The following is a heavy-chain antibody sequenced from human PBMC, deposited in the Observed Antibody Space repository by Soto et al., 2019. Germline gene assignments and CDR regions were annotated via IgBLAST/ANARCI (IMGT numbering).Heavy chain of an antibody. CDR1: GYTFTSYA. D-gene: IGHD3-9*01. Sequence: ASVKVSCKASGYTFTSYAMHWVRQAPGQRLEWMGWINAGNGNTKYSQKFQGRVTITRDTSASTAYMELSSPRSEDAAVYYCARSGYDILTGYYILGAFDIWGQGTMVTVSS. J-gene: IGHJ3*02. CDR2: INAGNGNT. CDR3: ARSGYDILTGYYILGAFDI. V-gene: IGHV1-3*01.